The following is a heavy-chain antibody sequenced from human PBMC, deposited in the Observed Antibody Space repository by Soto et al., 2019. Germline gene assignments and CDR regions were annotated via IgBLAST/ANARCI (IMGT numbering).Heavy chain of an antibody. CDR1: GFTFSSYN. Sequence: EVQLVESGEGLVQPGGSLRLSCAASGFTFSSYNIHWIRQAPGKGLEFVSAISRSGDRTYYADSVKGRFTITRDNSKNPVWLQMAGLGAEDMAVYYCATARCRRGQCSYFEHWGRGDLVYVSS. V-gene: IGHV3-64*02. CDR2: ISRSGDRT. CDR3: ATARCRRGQCSYFEH. J-gene: IGHJ4*02. D-gene: IGHD2-15*01.